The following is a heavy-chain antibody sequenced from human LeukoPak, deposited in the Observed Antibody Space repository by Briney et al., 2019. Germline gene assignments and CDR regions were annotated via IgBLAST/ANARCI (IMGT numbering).Heavy chain of an antibody. Sequence: ASVKVSCKASGYSFTKYYIHWVRQAPGQGLEWMGWINPHSGETHYAQTFQGRVTMTRDTSTSTAYMELTSLRSDDVSVYYCARRGYGHSDLVYWGQGTLVTVSS. V-gene: IGHV1-2*02. CDR1: GYSFTKYY. D-gene: IGHD5-12*01. CDR2: INPHSGET. J-gene: IGHJ4*02. CDR3: ARRGYGHSDLVY.